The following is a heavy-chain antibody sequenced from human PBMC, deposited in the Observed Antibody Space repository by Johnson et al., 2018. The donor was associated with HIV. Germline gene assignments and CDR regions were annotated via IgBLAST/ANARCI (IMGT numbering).Heavy chain of an antibody. Sequence: MLLVESGGGLVQPGGSLRLSCAASGFTFSSYAMSWVRQAPGKGLEWVSAISGSGGSTYYADSVKGRFTISRDNAKNSLYLQMNSLRAEDTAVYYCASGIAVAGGAFDIWGQGTMVTVSS. D-gene: IGHD6-19*01. J-gene: IGHJ3*02. V-gene: IGHV3-23*04. CDR2: ISGSGGST. CDR3: ASGIAVAGGAFDI. CDR1: GFTFSSYA.